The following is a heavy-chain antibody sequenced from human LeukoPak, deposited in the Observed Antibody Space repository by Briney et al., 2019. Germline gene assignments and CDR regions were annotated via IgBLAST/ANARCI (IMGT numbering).Heavy chain of an antibody. CDR3: ARNVDTATPNPPGLGY. CDR2: MNPNSGNT. D-gene: IGHD5-18*01. V-gene: IGHV1-8*01. Sequence: ASVKVSCKASGYTFTSYDINWVRQATGQGLEWMGWMNPNSGNTGYAQKFQGRVTMTRNTSISTAYMELSSLRSEDTAVYYCARNVDTATPNPPGLGYWGQGTLVTVSS. J-gene: IGHJ4*02. CDR1: GYTFTSYD.